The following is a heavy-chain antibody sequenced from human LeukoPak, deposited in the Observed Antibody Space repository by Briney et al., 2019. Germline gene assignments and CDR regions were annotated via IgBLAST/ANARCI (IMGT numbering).Heavy chain of an antibody. Sequence: SETLSLTCTVSGGSISSHYWSWIRQPPGKGLEWLGYIYYSGSTNYNPSLKSRVTISVDTSKNQFSLKLSSVTAADTAVYYCARGGYSSSWYEGTYYYYYMDVWGKGTTVTVSS. J-gene: IGHJ6*03. CDR3: ARGGYSSSWYEGTYYYYYMDV. D-gene: IGHD6-13*01. CDR1: GGSISSHY. V-gene: IGHV4-59*11. CDR2: IYYSGST.